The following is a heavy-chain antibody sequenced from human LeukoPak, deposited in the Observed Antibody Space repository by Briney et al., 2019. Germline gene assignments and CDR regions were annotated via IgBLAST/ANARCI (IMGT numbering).Heavy chain of an antibody. V-gene: IGHV4-59*06. CDR3: ARSGEKSSGSWFDP. Sequence: SSETLSLTCTVSGGSISSFYWSWIRQPPGKGLEWIGYIYYSGSTYYNPSLKSRVTISVDTSKNQFSLKLSSVTAADTAVYYCARSGEKSSGSWFDPWGQGTLVTVSS. D-gene: IGHD6-25*01. CDR2: IYYSGST. J-gene: IGHJ5*02. CDR1: GGSISSFY.